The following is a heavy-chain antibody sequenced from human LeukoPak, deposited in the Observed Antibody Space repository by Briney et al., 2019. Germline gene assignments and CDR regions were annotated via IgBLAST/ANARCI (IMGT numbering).Heavy chain of an antibody. D-gene: IGHD3-16*01. Sequence: GESLKISCKGSEYNFTSYWIGWVRQMPGRGLEWMGIIYPGDSDTRYSPSFQGQVTISADKSISTAYLQWSSLKASDTAMYYCARLLYYDSGDDAFDIWGQGTMVTVSS. CDR2: IYPGDSDT. CDR3: ARLLYYDSGDDAFDI. J-gene: IGHJ3*02. V-gene: IGHV5-51*01. CDR1: EYNFTSYW.